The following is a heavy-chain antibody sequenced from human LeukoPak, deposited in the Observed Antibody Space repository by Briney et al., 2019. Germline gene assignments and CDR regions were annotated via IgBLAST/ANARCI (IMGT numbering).Heavy chain of an antibody. V-gene: IGHV3-21*01. Sequence: GGSLRLSCAASGFIFSSYSMNWVRQAPGKGLEWVSSISSSSSYIYYADSVKGRFTISRDNAKNSLYLQMNSLRAEDTAVYYCARQTYYDSSGYYSPYWGQGTLVTVSS. J-gene: IGHJ4*02. CDR1: GFIFSSYS. CDR3: ARQTYYDSSGYYSPY. D-gene: IGHD3-22*01. CDR2: ISSSSSYI.